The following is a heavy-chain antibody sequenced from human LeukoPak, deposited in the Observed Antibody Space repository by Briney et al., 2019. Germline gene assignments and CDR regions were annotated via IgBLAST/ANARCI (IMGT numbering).Heavy chain of an antibody. V-gene: IGHV1-46*01. Sequence: GASVKVSCKASGYXFTTYYTHWVRQAPGQGLEWMGIIKPSGGSTSYAQKFQGRVTMTRDTSTSTVYMEVSSLRSEDTAVYYCARVNGQQLAIDYWGQGTLVTVSS. D-gene: IGHD6-13*01. CDR2: IKPSGGST. CDR1: GYXFTTYY. CDR3: ARVNGQQLAIDY. J-gene: IGHJ4*02.